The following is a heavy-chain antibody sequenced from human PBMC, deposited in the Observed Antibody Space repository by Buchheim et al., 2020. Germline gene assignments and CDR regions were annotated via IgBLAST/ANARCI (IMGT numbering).Heavy chain of an antibody. CDR1: GGSISSGDYY. V-gene: IGHV4-30-4*01. Sequence: QVQLQESGPGLVKPSQTLSLTCTVSGGSISSGDYYWSWIRQPPGKGLEWIGYIYYSGSTYYNPSLKSRVTISVDTSTNQFSLKLSSVTAADTAVYYCARVPEVVAAKGGDDSYFDYWGQGTL. D-gene: IGHD2-15*01. J-gene: IGHJ4*02. CDR3: ARVPEVVAAKGGDDSYFDY. CDR2: IYYSGST.